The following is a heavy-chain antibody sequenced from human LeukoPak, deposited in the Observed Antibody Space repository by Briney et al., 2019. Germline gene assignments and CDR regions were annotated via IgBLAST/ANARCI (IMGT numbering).Heavy chain of an antibody. J-gene: IGHJ1*01. CDR2: IYYSGRT. CDR1: GDSVSRSDSY. CDR3: ARRRYYDGSGYLE. D-gene: IGHD3-22*01. V-gene: IGHV4-39*01. Sequence: PPETLSPTCSVSGDSVSRSDSYWDWIRQPPGKGLEWIGTIYYSGRTYYSPSLKSRVTMSVDPSNNQFSLNLRSVTAADTALYYCARRRYYDGSGYLEWGQGTLLSVSS.